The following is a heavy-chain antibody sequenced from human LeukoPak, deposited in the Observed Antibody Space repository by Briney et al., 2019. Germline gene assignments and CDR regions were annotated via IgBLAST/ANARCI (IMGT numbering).Heavy chain of an antibody. V-gene: IGHV6-1*01. CDR2: TYYRSKWYY. CDR1: GDSVSSNTAG. J-gene: IGHJ4*02. CDR3: ARHEGQGLDC. Sequence: SQTLSLTCATSGDSVSSNTAGWNWLRQSPSRGLEWLGRTYYRSKWYYDDALSVKGRITITPDTAKNQFSLKLSSVTAADTAVYYCARHEGQGLDCWGQGTLVTVSS.